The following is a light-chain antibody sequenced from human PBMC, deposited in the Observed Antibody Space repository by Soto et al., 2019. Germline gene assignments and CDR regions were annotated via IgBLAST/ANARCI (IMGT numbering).Light chain of an antibody. Sequence: QSVLTQPPSASGTPGQRVIISCSGTSANIGNNFVCWYQHLPGMAPKLLIYEVSNRPSGVSNRFSGSKSGNTASLTISGLQAEDEADYYCSSYTSSSPYVFGTGTKVTVL. CDR1: SANIGNNF. V-gene: IGLV2-14*01. CDR2: EVS. J-gene: IGLJ1*01. CDR3: SSYTSSSPYV.